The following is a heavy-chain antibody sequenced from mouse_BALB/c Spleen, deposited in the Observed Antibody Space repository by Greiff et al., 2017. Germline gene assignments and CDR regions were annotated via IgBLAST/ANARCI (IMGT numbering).Heavy chain of an antibody. CDR1: GFTFSSFG. CDR3: ARSGTTAYYYAMDY. V-gene: IGHV5-17*02. CDR2: ISSGSSTI. D-gene: IGHD1-2*01. Sequence: EVHLVESGGGLVQPGGSRKLSCAASGFTFSSFGMHWVRQAPEKGLEWVAYISSGSSTIYYADTVKGRFTISRDNPKNTLFLQMTSLRSEDTAMYYCARSGTTAYYYAMDYWGQGTSVTVSS. J-gene: IGHJ4*01.